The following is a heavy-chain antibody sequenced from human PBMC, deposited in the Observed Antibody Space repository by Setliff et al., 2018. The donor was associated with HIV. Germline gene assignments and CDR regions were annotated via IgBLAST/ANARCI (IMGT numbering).Heavy chain of an antibody. CDR2: INHSGST. V-gene: IGHV4-34*01. Sequence: PSETLSLTCAVYGGSLSDHYWSWIRQPPGKGLEWIGEINHSGSTNYNPSLRSRVSISVDTSKNQFSLRLSSVTAADTAVYYCARDLSSSGWSEGLYYFDSWGRGTLVTVSS. D-gene: IGHD6-19*01. CDR1: GGSLSDHY. J-gene: IGHJ4*02. CDR3: ARDLSSSGWSEGLYYFDS.